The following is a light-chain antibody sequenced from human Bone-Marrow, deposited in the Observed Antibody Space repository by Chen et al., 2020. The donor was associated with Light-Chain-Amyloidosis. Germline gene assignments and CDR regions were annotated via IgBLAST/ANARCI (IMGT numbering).Light chain of an antibody. CDR3: QQYGTSPLT. J-gene: IGKJ4*01. Sequence: EIVSTQSPGPLSLSPGEGANLSCRAIQTISSNYLTWYQQKFGQAPRLLIYGSSSRDTGIPDRFTGSESGTDFTLTIDRLEPEDFAMYYCQQYGTSPLTFGGGTKVEIK. V-gene: IGKV3-20*01. CDR2: GSS. CDR1: QTISSNY.